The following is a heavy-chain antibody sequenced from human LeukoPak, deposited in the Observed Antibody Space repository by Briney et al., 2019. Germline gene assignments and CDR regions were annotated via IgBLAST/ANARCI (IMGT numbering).Heavy chain of an antibody. D-gene: IGHD3-16*02. Sequence: GSSVKVSCKASGGTFSSYAISWVRQAPGQGLEWMGRIIPIFGTANYAQKFQGRVTITTDESTSTAYMELSRLRSEDTAVYYCARKGGYDYVWGSYLPYYFDYWGQGTLVTVSS. J-gene: IGHJ4*02. CDR3: ARKGGYDYVWGSYLPYYFDY. V-gene: IGHV1-69*05. CDR2: IIPIFGTA. CDR1: GGTFSSYA.